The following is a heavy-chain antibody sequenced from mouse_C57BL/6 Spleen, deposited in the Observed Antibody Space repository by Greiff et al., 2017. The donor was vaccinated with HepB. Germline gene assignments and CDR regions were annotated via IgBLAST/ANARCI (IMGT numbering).Heavy chain of an antibody. CDR3: ARGGDGYYGVDY. J-gene: IGHJ2*01. V-gene: IGHV1-52*01. D-gene: IGHD2-3*01. CDR2: IDPSDSET. Sequence: QVQLQQPGAELVRPGSSVKLSCKASGYTFTSYWMHWVKQRPIQGLEWIGNIDPSDSETHYNQKFKDKATLTVDKSSSTAYMQLSSLTSEDSAVYYCARGGDGYYGVDYWGQGTTLTVSS. CDR1: GYTFTSYW.